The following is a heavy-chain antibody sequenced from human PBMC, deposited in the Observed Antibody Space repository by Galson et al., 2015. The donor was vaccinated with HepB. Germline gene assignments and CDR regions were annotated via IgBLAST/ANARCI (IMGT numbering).Heavy chain of an antibody. CDR2: ITYDGSKQ. Sequence: SLRLSCATSGFTFRSYAKHWVRQAPGKGLEWVAIITYDGSKQFYGDAVKGRFTVTRDDSKNTVYLEMNSLTTADTAIYYCAREEGIRFYDWAIPVSFFQYWGQGTLAIVSS. J-gene: IGHJ4*02. V-gene: IGHV3-30*04. CDR3: AREEGIRFYDWAIPVSFFQY. CDR1: GFTFRSYA. D-gene: IGHD3-9*01.